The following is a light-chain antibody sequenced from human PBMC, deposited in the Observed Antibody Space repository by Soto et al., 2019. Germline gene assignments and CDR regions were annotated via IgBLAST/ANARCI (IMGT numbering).Light chain of an antibody. Sequence: QSVLTQPPSASGSPGQSVTISCTGTSSDVGGYNYVSWYQQHPGKAPKLMIYEVSKRPSGVPDRFSGSKSGNTASLTVSGLQAEDEADYYCSSDAGTRVFGTGTKVTVL. CDR1: SSDVGGYNY. CDR3: SSDAGTRV. J-gene: IGLJ1*01. V-gene: IGLV2-8*01. CDR2: EVS.